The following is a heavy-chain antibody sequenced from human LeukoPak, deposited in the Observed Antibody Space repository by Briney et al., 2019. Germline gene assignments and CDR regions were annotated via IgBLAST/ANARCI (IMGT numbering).Heavy chain of an antibody. Sequence: GGSLRLSCAASGFTFSSYAMNWVRQAPGKGLEWVAAISYDGSNRYYADSVKGRFTISRDNSKNTLYLQMNSLRAEDTAFFYCAKGGTGDLWYFDLWGRGTLVTVSS. CDR3: AKGGTGDLWYFDL. CDR1: GFTFSSYA. J-gene: IGHJ2*01. CDR2: ISYDGSNR. V-gene: IGHV3-30*04. D-gene: IGHD7-27*01.